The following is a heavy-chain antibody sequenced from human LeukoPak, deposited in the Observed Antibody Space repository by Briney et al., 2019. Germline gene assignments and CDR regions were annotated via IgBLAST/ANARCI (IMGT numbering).Heavy chain of an antibody. CDR2: ISSSSSTI. CDR1: GFTFSSYS. Sequence: PGGALRLSCAASGFTFSSYSMNWVRQAPGKGREGVSYISSSSSTIYYADSVKGRFTISRDNAKNSLYLHMNSLRAEDTAVYYCAKGKGNPWYFDYWGQGTLVTVSS. J-gene: IGHJ4*02. V-gene: IGHV3-48*01. D-gene: IGHD2/OR15-2a*01. CDR3: AKGKGNPWYFDY.